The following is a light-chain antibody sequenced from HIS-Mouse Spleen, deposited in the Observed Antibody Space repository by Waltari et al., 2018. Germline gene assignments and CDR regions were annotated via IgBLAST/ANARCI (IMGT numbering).Light chain of an antibody. Sequence: DIQMTQPPSSLSASVGDRLTITCQASQDISNYLNWYQQKPGKAPKLLIYDASNLETGVPSRFSGSGSGTDFTFTISSLQPEDIATYYCQQYDNLHRLTFGPGTKVDIK. CDR1: QDISNY. CDR2: DAS. CDR3: QQYDNLHRLT. J-gene: IGKJ3*01. V-gene: IGKV1-33*01.